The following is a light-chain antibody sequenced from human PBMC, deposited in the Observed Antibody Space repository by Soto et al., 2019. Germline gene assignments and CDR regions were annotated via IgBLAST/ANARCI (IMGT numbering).Light chain of an antibody. V-gene: IGLV2-14*01. J-gene: IGLJ1*01. CDR3: SSYTSSSTLNYV. Sequence: QSVLTQPASVSGSPGQSITISCTGTSRDGGGYNYVSWYQQHPGKAPKLMIYDVSNQPSGVSNRFSGSKSGNTASLTISGLQAEDEADYYCSSYTSSSTLNYVFGTGTKVTVL. CDR1: SRDGGGYNY. CDR2: DVS.